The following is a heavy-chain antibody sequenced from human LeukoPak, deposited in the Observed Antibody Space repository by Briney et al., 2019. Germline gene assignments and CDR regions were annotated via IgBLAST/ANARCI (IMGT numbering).Heavy chain of an antibody. CDR2: ISWNSGSA. V-gene: IGHV3-9*01. J-gene: IGHJ4*02. Sequence: PGGSLRLSCAASGFNFDDYSMHWIRQAPGKGLEWVSGISWNSGSAGYADSVKGRFTISRDNAKNSLYLQMNSLRTEDTALYYCAKDRTYSGYDALDHWGQGTLVTVSS. CDR1: GFNFDDYS. CDR3: AKDRTYSGYDALDH. D-gene: IGHD5-12*01.